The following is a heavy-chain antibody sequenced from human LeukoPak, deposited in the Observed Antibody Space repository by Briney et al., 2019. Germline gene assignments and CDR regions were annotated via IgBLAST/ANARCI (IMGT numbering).Heavy chain of an antibody. CDR2: IIPIFGTA. CDR1: GGTSSGYA. D-gene: IGHD3-22*01. J-gene: IGHJ4*02. CDR3: ARRQSSTYYYDSSGYSD. Sequence: SVTVSCKPSGGTSSGYAISWVRHAPGQGLEWMGGIIPIFGTANYAQKFQGRVTITTDESTSTAYMELRSLRSEDTAVYYCARRQSSTYYYDSSGYSDWGQGSLVTVSS. V-gene: IGHV1-69*05.